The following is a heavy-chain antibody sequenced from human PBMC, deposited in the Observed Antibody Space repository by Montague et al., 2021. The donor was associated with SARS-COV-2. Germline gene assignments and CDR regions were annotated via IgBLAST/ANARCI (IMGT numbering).Heavy chain of an antibody. Sequence: SRRLSCAASGFTFSNSAMNWVRQAPGKGLEWVSGSSGSDGGTHYADSVKGRFTISRDNYKNVLYLQMNSLRAEDTALYYCAKDSYYYGLGYGMDVWGQGTTVTVSS. CDR3: AKDSYYYGLGYGMDV. CDR1: GFTFSNSA. V-gene: IGHV3-23*01. J-gene: IGHJ6*02. CDR2: SSGSDGGT. D-gene: IGHD3-10*01.